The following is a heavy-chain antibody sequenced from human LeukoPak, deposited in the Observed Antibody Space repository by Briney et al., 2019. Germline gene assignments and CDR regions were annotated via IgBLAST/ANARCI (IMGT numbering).Heavy chain of an antibody. J-gene: IGHJ3*02. CDR3: ARVLDLSKRGLDAFDI. CDR2: VYYSGST. Sequence: SETLSLTCTASGGSISSYFWSWIRQPPGKGLEWIGYVYYSGSTNYNPSLKSRVTISVDTSKKQFSLKLSSATAADTAVYYCARVLDLSKRGLDAFDIWGQGTMVTVSS. V-gene: IGHV4-59*01. CDR1: GGSISSYF. D-gene: IGHD3-16*01.